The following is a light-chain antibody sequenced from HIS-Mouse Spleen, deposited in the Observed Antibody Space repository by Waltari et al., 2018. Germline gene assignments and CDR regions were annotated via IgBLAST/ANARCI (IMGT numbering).Light chain of an antibody. CDR3: YSTDSSGNHRV. Sequence: SYELTQPPSVSVSPGQTARITCSGDALPKKYAYWYQQNSGQAPVLVIYEERQRTSGIPEGFSGSSSGTMATLTISGAQVEDEADYYCYSTDSSGNHRVFGGGTKLTVL. CDR2: EER. J-gene: IGLJ2*01. CDR1: ALPKKY. V-gene: IGLV3-10*01.